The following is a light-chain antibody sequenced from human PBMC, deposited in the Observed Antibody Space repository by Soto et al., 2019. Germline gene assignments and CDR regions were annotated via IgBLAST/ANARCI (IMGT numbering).Light chain of an antibody. CDR2: LGS. J-gene: IGKJ1*01. Sequence: DIVMTQSPLSLPVTPGEPASISCRSSQSLLHNDGYNFLGWYLQKPGQSPQPLIYLGSNRASGVPDRFSGSGSGTDFTLKISRVEAEDVGVYYCMQALQIPWTFGQGTKVEIK. V-gene: IGKV2-28*01. CDR3: MQALQIPWT. CDR1: QSLLHNDGYNF.